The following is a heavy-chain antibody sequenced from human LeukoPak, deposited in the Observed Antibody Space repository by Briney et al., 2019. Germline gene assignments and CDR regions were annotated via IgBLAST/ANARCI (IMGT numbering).Heavy chain of an antibody. J-gene: IGHJ4*02. D-gene: IGHD1-26*01. V-gene: IGHV4-39*07. Sequence: SETLSLTCTVSGGSFTDYFWGWIRQPPGKGLEWIGSIYYNPSLKNRVSISLDTSKGQFSLNLGSVTAADTAVYFCTRDRAHGTQDYWGQGTLVTVS. CDR3: TRDRAHGTQDY. CDR2: SI. CDR1: GGSFTDYF.